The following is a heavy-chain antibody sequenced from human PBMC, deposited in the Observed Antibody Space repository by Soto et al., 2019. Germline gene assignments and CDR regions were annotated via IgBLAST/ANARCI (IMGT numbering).Heavy chain of an antibody. CDR2: IIPIFGTA. CDR3: ARDGGRHSGGIAY. CDR1: GGTFSSYS. J-gene: IGHJ4*02. D-gene: IGHD1-26*01. V-gene: IGHV1-69*01. Sequence: QVQLVQSGAEVKKPGSSVKVSCKASGGTFSSYSINWVRQAPGQGLEWMGEIIPIFGTANYAQKFQGRVTITADESTSPAYMELSSLSSEDTAVYYGARDGGRHSGGIAYWGQGTLVPVSS.